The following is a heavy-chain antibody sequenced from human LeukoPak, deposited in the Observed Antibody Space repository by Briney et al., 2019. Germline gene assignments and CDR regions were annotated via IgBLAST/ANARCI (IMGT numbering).Heavy chain of an antibody. J-gene: IGHJ4*02. CDR1: GYSISSGYY. Sequence: SETLSLTCTVSGYSISSGYYWGWIRQPPGKGLEWIGSIYHSGSAYYNPSLKSRVTISVDTSKNQFSLKLSSVTAADTAVYYCARSYSSSWTFDYWGQGTLVTVSS. D-gene: IGHD6-13*01. V-gene: IGHV4-38-2*02. CDR3: ARSYSSSWTFDY. CDR2: IYHSGSA.